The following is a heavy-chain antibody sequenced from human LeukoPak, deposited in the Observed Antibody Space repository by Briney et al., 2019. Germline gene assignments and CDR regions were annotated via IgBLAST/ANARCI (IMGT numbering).Heavy chain of an antibody. D-gene: IGHD1-26*01. V-gene: IGHV3-30*04. J-gene: IGHJ4*02. CDR2: ISYDGSNK. CDR3: AGRSGSPAGY. Sequence: GGSLRLSCAASGFTFSSYAMHWVRQAPGEGLEWVAVISYDGSNKCYADSVKGRFTISRDNSKNTLYLQMNSLRAEDTAVYYCAGRSGSPAGYWGQGTLVAVSS. CDR1: GFTFSSYA.